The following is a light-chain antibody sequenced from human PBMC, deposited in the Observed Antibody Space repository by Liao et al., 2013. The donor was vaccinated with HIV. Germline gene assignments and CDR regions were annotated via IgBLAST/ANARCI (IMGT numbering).Light chain of an antibody. CDR1: NIGSKS. V-gene: IGLV3-21*01. J-gene: IGLJ1*01. CDR2: YDS. Sequence: SYELTQPPSVSVAPGKTARITCGGNNIGSKSVHWYQQKPGQAPVLVIYYDSDRPSGIPERFSGSNSGNTATLTISGTQAMDEADYYCQAWDSSTAYVFGTGTKVTVL. CDR3: QAWDSSTAYV.